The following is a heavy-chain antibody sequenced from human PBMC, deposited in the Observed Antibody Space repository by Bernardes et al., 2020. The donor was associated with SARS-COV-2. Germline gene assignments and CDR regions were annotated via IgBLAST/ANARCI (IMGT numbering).Heavy chain of an antibody. CDR2: ISAYNGNT. CDR3: ARDRIVVVPAAIYYYYMDV. V-gene: IGHV1-18*01. CDR1: GYTFTSYG. J-gene: IGHJ6*03. D-gene: IGHD2-2*02. Sequence: ASVKVSCKASGYTFTSYGISWVRQAPGQGLEWMGWISAYNGNTNYAQKLQGRVTMTTDTSTSTAYMELRGLRSDDTAVYYCARDRIVVVPAAIYYYYMDVWGKGTTVTVSS.